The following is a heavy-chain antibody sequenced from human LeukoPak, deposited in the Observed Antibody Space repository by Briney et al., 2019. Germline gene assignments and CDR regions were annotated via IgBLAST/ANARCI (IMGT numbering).Heavy chain of an antibody. D-gene: IGHD6-13*01. Sequence: PGGSLRLSCAASGFTFSSYAMHWVRQAPGKGLEWVALIWYDGTNKYCADSVKGRFTISRDNSKNTLYLQMNSLRGEDTAVYFCAKQGEYFSSWFDYWGQGTLVTVSS. CDR2: IWYDGTNK. V-gene: IGHV3-33*06. CDR3: AKQGEYFSSWFDY. J-gene: IGHJ4*02. CDR1: GFTFSSYA.